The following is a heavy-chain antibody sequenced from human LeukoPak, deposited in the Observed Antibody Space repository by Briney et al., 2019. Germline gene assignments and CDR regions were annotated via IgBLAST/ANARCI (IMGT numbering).Heavy chain of an antibody. CDR1: GFTFSSYA. D-gene: IGHD3-10*01. V-gene: IGHV3-23*01. CDR2: ISSTGGIT. Sequence: PGGSLRLSCAASGFTFSSYAMSWVRQAPGKGLEWVSAISSTGGITYYVDSVKGRFTISRDNSKNTLYLQMGSLRVEDTAVYFCAKGITLVRGIIISDAFDIWGQGTLVTVSS. CDR3: AKGITLVRGIIISDAFDI. J-gene: IGHJ3*02.